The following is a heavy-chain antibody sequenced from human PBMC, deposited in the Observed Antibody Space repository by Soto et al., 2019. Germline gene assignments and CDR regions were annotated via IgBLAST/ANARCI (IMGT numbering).Heavy chain of an antibody. V-gene: IGHV3-74*01. CDR2: IKGDGSNI. J-gene: IGHJ4*02. CDR1: GFTFSDYW. CDR3: ARDDSGPMMFEY. D-gene: IGHD6-19*01. Sequence: EVQLVESGGGLVQPGGSLRLSCATSGFTFSDYWMHWVRQAPGKGLVWVSQIKGDGSNIKYADSVKGRFTISRDNAKSTLYLQMNSLRDEDTAVYYCARDDSGPMMFEYWGQGNLVTVSS.